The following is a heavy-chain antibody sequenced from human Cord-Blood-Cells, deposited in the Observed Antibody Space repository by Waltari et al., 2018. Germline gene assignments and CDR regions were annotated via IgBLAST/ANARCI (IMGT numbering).Heavy chain of an antibody. V-gene: IGHV4-38-2*02. CDR3: ARDEYCSSTSCYGVDYYYYYGMDV. D-gene: IGHD2-2*01. CDR1: GYSISSGYY. Sequence: QVQLQESGPGLVKPSETLSLTCTVSGYSISSGYYWGWIRQPPGKGLEWIGSIYHSGRTYYNPSLKSRVTISVDTSKNQFSLKLSSVTAADTAVYYCARDEYCSSTSCYGVDYYYYYGMDVWGQGTTVTVSS. J-gene: IGHJ6*02. CDR2: IYHSGRT.